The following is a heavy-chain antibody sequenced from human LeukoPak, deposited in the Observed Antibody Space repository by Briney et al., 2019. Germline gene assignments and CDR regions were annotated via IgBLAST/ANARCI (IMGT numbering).Heavy chain of an antibody. D-gene: IGHD6-6*01. CDR2: LKQDGSEK. Sequence: GGSLRLSCAASGFTFSSYWMSWVRQAPGKGLEWVANLKQDGSEKYYVDSVKGRFTISRDNAKNSLYLQMNSLRAEDTAVYYCARRGGGGSSSSKYYFDYWGQGTLVTVSS. J-gene: IGHJ4*02. CDR1: GFTFSSYW. CDR3: ARRGGGGSSSSKYYFDY. V-gene: IGHV3-7*01.